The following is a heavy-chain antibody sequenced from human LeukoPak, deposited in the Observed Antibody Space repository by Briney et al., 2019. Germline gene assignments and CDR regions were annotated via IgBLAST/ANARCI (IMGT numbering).Heavy chain of an antibody. Sequence: GGSLRLSCAASGFTFSRFGMHWVRQAPGKGLEWVAFKRYDGSATYYADSVKGRFTISRDNSNSMLYLQMNSLRAEDTAVYYCAELGITMIGGVWGKGTTVTISS. CDR1: GFTFSRFG. CDR2: KRYDGSAT. D-gene: IGHD3-10*02. CDR3: AELGITMIGGV. V-gene: IGHV3-30*02. J-gene: IGHJ6*04.